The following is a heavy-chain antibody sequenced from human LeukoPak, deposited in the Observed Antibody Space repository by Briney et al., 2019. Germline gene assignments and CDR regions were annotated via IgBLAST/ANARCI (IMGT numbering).Heavy chain of an antibody. Sequence: AGGSLRLSCAASGFTFSSYGMHWVRQAPGKGLEWVAAIWYDGSNKYYADSVKGRFTISRDNSKNTLYLQMNSLRAEDTAVYYCARKSGPWGQGTLVTVSS. J-gene: IGHJ5*02. CDR2: IWYDGSNK. V-gene: IGHV3-33*01. CDR3: ARKSGP. D-gene: IGHD6-25*01. CDR1: GFTFSSYG.